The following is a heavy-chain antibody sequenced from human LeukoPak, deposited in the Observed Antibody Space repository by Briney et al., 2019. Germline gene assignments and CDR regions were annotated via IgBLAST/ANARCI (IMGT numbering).Heavy chain of an antibody. V-gene: IGHV1-3*01. CDR2: IDAGNGDT. Sequence: ASVKVSCKASGGTFSSYAISWVRQAPGQGLEWMGWIDAGNGDTRYSQKFQGRVTITRDTSASTAYIELRSLRSEDTAMYYCARGSTSDWPLDHWGQETLVTISS. CDR1: GGTFSSYA. CDR3: ARGSTSDWPLDH. D-gene: IGHD2-2*01. J-gene: IGHJ4*02.